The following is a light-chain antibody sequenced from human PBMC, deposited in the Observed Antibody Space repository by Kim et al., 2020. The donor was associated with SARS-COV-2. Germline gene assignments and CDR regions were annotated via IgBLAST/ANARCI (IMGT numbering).Light chain of an antibody. J-gene: IGKJ2*01. Sequence: DIQMTQSPSTLSASVGDRVTITRRASQIINTFLAWYQQKPGKAPDLLIYQASSLQIGVPSRFSGSGSGTEFTLTINSLQPDDFATYYCQHYIRFPYTFGQGTKLEI. CDR1: QIINTF. CDR2: QAS. CDR3: QHYIRFPYT. V-gene: IGKV1-5*03.